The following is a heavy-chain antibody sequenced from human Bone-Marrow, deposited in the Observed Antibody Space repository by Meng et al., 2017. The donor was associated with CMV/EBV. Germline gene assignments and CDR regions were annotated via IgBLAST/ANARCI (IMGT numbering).Heavy chain of an antibody. CDR1: GFTFSSYS. CDR3: ARRDIVVVPAAASDYYYGMDV. J-gene: IGHJ6*02. CDR2: ISSSSSYI. Sequence: GGSLRLSCAVSGFTFSSYSMNWVRQAPGKGLEWVSSISSSSSYIYYADSVKGRFTISRDNAKNSLYLQMNSLRAEDTAVYYCARRDIVVVPAAASDYYYGMDVWGQGTTVTVSS. D-gene: IGHD2-2*01. V-gene: IGHV3-21*01.